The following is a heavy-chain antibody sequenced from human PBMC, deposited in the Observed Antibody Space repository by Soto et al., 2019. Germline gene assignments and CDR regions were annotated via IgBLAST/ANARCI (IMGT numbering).Heavy chain of an antibody. CDR3: ARDGQAYSSSWYFYYYYMDV. CDR1: GFTFSSYS. V-gene: IGHV3-21*01. D-gene: IGHD6-13*01. Sequence: GGSLRLSCAASGFTFSSYSVNWVRQAPGKGLEWVSSISSSSSYIYYADSVKGRFTISRDNAKNSLYLQMNSLRAEDTAVYYCARDGQAYSSSWYFYYYYMDVWGKGTTVTVSS. CDR2: ISSSSSYI. J-gene: IGHJ6*03.